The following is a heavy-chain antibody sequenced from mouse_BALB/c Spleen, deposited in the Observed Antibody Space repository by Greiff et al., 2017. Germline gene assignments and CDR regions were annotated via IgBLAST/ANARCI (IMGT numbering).Heavy chain of an antibody. D-gene: IGHD1-2*01. Sequence: EVQLQESGPGLVKPSQSLSLTCTVTGYSITSDYAWNWIRQFPGNKLEWMGYISYSGSTSYNPSLKSRISITRDTSKNQFFLQLNSVTTEDTATYYCARLLRPYYFDYWGQGTTLTVSS. CDR1: GYSITSDYA. V-gene: IGHV3-2*02. CDR3: ARLLRPYYFDY. CDR2: ISYSGST. J-gene: IGHJ2*01.